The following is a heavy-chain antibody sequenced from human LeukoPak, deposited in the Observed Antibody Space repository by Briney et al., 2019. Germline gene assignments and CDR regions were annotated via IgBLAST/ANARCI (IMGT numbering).Heavy chain of an antibody. J-gene: IGHJ5*02. D-gene: IGHD2-15*01. CDR2: IYYSGST. CDR1: GGSISSSSYY. Sequence: PSETLSLTCTVSGGSISSSSYYWGWIRQPPGKGLEWIGSIYYSGSTYYNPSLKSRVTISVDTSKNQFSLKLSSVTAADTAVYYCARGPRGAVTWFDPWGQGTLVTVSS. V-gene: IGHV4-39*07. CDR3: ARGPRGAVTWFDP.